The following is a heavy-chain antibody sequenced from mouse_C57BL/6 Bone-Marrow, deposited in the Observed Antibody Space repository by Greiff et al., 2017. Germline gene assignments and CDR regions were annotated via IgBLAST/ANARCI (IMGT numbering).Heavy chain of an antibody. V-gene: IGHV14-4*01. CDR3: TTPALENAMDY. CDR2: IDPENGDT. Sequence: VQLQQSGAELVRPGASVKLSCTASGFNIKDDYMHWVKQRPEQGLEWIGWIDPENGDTEYASKFQGKAPITADTSSNTAYLQLSSLTSEDTAVYYCTTPALENAMDYWGQGTSVTVSA. CDR1: GFNIKDDY. J-gene: IGHJ4*01. D-gene: IGHD4-1*01.